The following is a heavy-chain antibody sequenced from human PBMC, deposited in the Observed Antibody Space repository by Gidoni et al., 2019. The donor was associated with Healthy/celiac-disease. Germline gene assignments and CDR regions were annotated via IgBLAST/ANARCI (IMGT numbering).Heavy chain of an antibody. Sequence: EVQLVESGGGLVKPGGSLRLSCAASGFTFSSYSMNWVRQAPGKGLEWVSSISSSSSYIYYADSVKGRFTISRDNAKNSLYLQMNSLRAEDTAVYYCARDRAPAYYYGSGSYYRAGNWFDPWGQGTLVTVSS. CDR3: ARDRAPAYYYGSGSYYRAGNWFDP. CDR2: ISSSSSYI. J-gene: IGHJ5*02. D-gene: IGHD3-10*01. CDR1: GFTFSSYS. V-gene: IGHV3-21*01.